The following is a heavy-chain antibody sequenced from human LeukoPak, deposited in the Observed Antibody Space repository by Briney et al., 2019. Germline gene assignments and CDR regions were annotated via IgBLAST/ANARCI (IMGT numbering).Heavy chain of an antibody. V-gene: IGHV3-43*02. Sequence: PGRTTRHFCSYTELIFDNYAMHWARQDKVKDMEKIFLISGDGGSTYYSVSVKGRFTIPRDNSKNSLYLQMNSLRTEDTALYYCAKDTNRGGNYYFDYWGQGTLVTVSS. J-gene: IGHJ4*02. D-gene: IGHD1-14*01. CDR3: AKDTNRGGNYYFDY. CDR1: ELIFDNYA. CDR2: ISGDGGST.